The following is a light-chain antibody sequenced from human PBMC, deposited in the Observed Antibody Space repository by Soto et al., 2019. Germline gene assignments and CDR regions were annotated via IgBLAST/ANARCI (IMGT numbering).Light chain of an antibody. J-gene: IGKJ1*01. CDR2: LGS. Sequence: DIVMTQSPLSLPVTPGEPASISCRSSQSLLHSNGYNYLDWYLQKPGQSPQLLIYLGSNRSSGVPHRFSGSGSGTDFTLKISRVEAEDVGVYYCMQALQTRAWTFGQGTKVDIK. CDR1: QSLLHSNGYNY. CDR3: MQALQTRAWT. V-gene: IGKV2-28*01.